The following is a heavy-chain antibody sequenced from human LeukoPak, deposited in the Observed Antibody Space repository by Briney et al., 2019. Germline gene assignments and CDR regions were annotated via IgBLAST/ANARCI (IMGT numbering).Heavy chain of an antibody. D-gene: IGHD2-2*01. V-gene: IGHV3-30*02. Sequence: GGSLRLSCAASGFTFNRYGMHWVRQAPGKGLEWVAFIRYDGSDKYYADSVKGRFTISRDNSKDTLYLQMNSLRAEDTAVYYCAKEGCTSATCYANCWGQGTLVTVSS. CDR3: AKEGCTSATCYANC. J-gene: IGHJ4*02. CDR2: IRYDGSDK. CDR1: GFTFNRYG.